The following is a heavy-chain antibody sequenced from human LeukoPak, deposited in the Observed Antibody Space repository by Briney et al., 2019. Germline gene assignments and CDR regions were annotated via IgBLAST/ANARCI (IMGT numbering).Heavy chain of an antibody. CDR2: INHSGST. J-gene: IGHJ4*02. V-gene: IGHV4-34*01. CDR1: GGSFSGYY. Sequence: SETLSLTCAVYGGSFSGYYWNWIRQPPGKGLKWIGEINHSGSTNYNPSLKSRVTISVDTPKSQFSLKLSSVTAADTAVYYCARGANGSGSYYNGLDYWGQGTLVTVSS. D-gene: IGHD3-10*01. CDR3: ARGANGSGSYYNGLDY.